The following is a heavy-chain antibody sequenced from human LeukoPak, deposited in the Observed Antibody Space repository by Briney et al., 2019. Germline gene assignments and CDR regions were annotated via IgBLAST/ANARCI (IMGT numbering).Heavy chain of an antibody. Sequence: GGSLRLSCAASGLTFSSYGMHGVRQAPGKGLEWVAFIRNDGSSEYYADSVMGRFTISRDNSKNTLYLQMNSLRAEDTAVYHCAKGTMAAGFLDIWGQGTMVTVS. CDR1: GLTFSSYG. J-gene: IGHJ3*02. CDR3: AKGTMAAGFLDI. V-gene: IGHV3-30*02. CDR2: IRNDGSSE. D-gene: IGHD6-13*01.